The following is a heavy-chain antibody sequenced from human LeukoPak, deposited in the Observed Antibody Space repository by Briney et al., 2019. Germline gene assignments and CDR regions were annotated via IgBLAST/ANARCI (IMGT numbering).Heavy chain of an antibody. V-gene: IGHV4-38-2*01. CDR3: ARPVVRGVMNAFDI. J-gene: IGHJ3*02. D-gene: IGHD3-10*01. CDR2: IYHSGST. Sequence: SETLSLTCAVSGYSISSGYYWGWIRQPPGKGLEWIGSIYHSGSTYYNPSLKSRVTISVDTSKNQFSLKLSSVTAADMAVYYCARPVVRGVMNAFDIWGQGAMVTVSS. CDR1: GYSISSGYY.